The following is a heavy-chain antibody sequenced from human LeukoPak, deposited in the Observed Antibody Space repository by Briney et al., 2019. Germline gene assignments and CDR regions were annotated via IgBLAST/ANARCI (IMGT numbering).Heavy chain of an antibody. D-gene: IGHD2-15*01. J-gene: IGHJ4*02. Sequence: GGSLRLSCTASGFTFGDYAMSWVRQAPGKGLEWVSFVRSKAYGGTTEYAASVKGRFTISRDDSKSIAYLQMNSLKTEDTAVYYCTRVSLVAASVFFDYWGQGTLVTVSS. CDR3: TRVSLVAASVFFDY. V-gene: IGHV3-49*04. CDR1: GFTFGDYA. CDR2: VRSKAYGGTT.